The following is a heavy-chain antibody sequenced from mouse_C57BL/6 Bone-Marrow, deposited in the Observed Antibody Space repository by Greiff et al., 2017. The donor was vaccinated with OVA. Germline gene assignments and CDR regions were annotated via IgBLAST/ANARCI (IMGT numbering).Heavy chain of an antibody. Sequence: VKLQQSGPGLVQPSQSLSITCTVSGFSLTSYGVHWVRQSPGKGLEWLGVIWRGGSTDYNAAFMSRLSITKDNSKSQVFFKMNSLQADDTAIYYCATLYTTHDAMDYWGQGTSVTVSS. V-gene: IGHV2-5*01. CDR2: IWRGGST. J-gene: IGHJ4*01. D-gene: IGHD2-12*01. CDR3: ATLYTTHDAMDY. CDR1: GFSLTSYG.